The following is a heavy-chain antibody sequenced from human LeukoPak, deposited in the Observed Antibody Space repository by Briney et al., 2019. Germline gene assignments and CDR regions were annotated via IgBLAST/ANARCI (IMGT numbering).Heavy chain of an antibody. D-gene: IGHD1-26*01. CDR3: ARGGSWNDFDY. J-gene: IGHJ4*02. CDR2: IYSGDTT. CDR1: EFTVSSNY. V-gene: IGHV3-53*01. Sequence: PGGSLRLSCAASEFTVSSNYMSWVRQAPGKGLEWVSVIYSGDTTYYADAVKGRFTISRDNSKNTLYLQRSSLRAEDTAVYYCARGGSWNDFDYWGQGTLVTVSS.